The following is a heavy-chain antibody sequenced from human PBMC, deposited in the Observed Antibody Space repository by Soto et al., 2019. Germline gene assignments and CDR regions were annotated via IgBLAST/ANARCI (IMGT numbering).Heavy chain of an antibody. CDR1: GFIFSNYA. D-gene: IGHD3-10*01. J-gene: IGHJ4*02. Sequence: EVQLLESGGGLVQPGGSLRLSCAASGFIFSNYALGWVRQAPGKGLQWVSSITDSGGGTYYADSVTGRFTISRDNSKNTLYLQMSSLRAEDTAIYYCVRGRGPGSGSYYTPLAHWGQGTLVSVSS. V-gene: IGHV3-23*01. CDR2: ITDSGGGT. CDR3: VRGRGPGSGSYYTPLAH.